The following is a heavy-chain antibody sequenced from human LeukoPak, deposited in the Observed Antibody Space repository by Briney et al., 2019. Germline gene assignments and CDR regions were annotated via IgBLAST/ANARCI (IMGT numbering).Heavy chain of an antibody. CDR1: GGSISSGDYL. Sequence: PSQTLSLTCTVSGGSISSGDYLWSWLRQPPGKGLEWIGYISYSRTTYSNPSLKSRPTISEDTSKNQFSLKLSSVTAADTAVYYCARGWNYFDDWGQGTLVTVSS. D-gene: IGHD2-15*01. V-gene: IGHV4-30-4*01. J-gene: IGHJ4*02. CDR2: ISYSRTT. CDR3: ARGWNYFDD.